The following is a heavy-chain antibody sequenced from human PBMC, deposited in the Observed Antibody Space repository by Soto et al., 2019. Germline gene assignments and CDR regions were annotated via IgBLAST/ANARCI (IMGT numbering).Heavy chain of an antibody. V-gene: IGHV3-21*01. D-gene: IGHD6-13*01. CDR1: GFTFSSYS. J-gene: IGHJ6*02. Sequence: EVQLVESGGGLVKPGGSLRLSCAASGFTFSSYSMNWVRQAPGKGLEWVSSISSSRSYIYYADSVKGRFTISRDNAKNSLYLQMNSLRAEDTAVYYCARYSRIAFYYYYGMDVWGQGTTVTVSS. CDR2: ISSSRSYI. CDR3: ARYSRIAFYYYYGMDV.